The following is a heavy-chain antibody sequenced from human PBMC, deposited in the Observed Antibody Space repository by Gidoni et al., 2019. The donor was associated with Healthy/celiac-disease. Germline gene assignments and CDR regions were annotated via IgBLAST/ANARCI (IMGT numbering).Heavy chain of an antibody. D-gene: IGHD5-12*01. CDR1: GDSVSSNSPA. Sequence: QVQLQQSGPGLVKPSQTLSLTCAISGDSVSSNSPAWNWIRQSPSRGLEWLGRTYYRSKWYNDYAVSVKSRITINPDTSKNQFSLQLNSVTPEDTAVYYCAREDGGRGGYHSSNPYFDYWGQGTLVTVSS. V-gene: IGHV6-1*01. CDR2: TYYRSKWYN. J-gene: IGHJ4*02. CDR3: AREDGGRGGYHSSNPYFDY.